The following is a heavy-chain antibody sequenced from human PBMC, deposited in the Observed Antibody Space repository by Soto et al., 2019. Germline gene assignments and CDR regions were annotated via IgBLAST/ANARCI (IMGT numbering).Heavy chain of an antibody. CDR2: ISGSGGST. D-gene: IGHD3-10*01. V-gene: IGHV3-23*01. CDR3: ARKETDRTLLGFGEFIT. Sequence: GGSLILSCAASGVTFSSYAMSGGRQAPGKGLEWVSAISGSGGSTYYADSVKGRFTISRDNSKNTLYLQMNSLRAEDTAVYYCARKETDRTLLGFGEFITWGQGT. J-gene: IGHJ5*02. CDR1: GVTFSSYA.